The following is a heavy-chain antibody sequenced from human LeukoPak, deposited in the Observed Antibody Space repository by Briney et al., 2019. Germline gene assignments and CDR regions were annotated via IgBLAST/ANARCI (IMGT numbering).Heavy chain of an antibody. Sequence: PGGSLRLSCAASGFPFSSYAMSWVRQAPGKGLEWVSGISASGGRADYADSVKGRCTISRDNSESTLYLQMNSLTAEDTAVYYCAKGGLPAANYYYYMDVWGKGATVTVSS. J-gene: IGHJ6*03. CDR3: AKGGLPAANYYYYMDV. CDR2: ISASGGRA. D-gene: IGHD2-2*01. CDR1: GFPFSSYA. V-gene: IGHV3-23*01.